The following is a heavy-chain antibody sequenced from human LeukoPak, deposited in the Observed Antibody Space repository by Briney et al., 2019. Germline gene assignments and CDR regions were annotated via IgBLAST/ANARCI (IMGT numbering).Heavy chain of an antibody. V-gene: IGHV3-20*01. CDR2: INWNGGST. CDR3: ARVIRSGYYNYYYMDV. Sequence: GGSLRLSCAASGFTFDDYGMSWVRQAPGKGREWVSGINWNGGSTGYADSVKGRFTISRDNAKNSLYLQMNSLRAEDTALYHCARVIRSGYYNYYYMDVWGKGTTVTVSS. D-gene: IGHD3-3*01. J-gene: IGHJ6*03. CDR1: GFTFDDYG.